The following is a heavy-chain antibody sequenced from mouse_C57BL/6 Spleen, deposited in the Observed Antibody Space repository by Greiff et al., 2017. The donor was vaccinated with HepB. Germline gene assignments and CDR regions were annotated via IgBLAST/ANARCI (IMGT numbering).Heavy chain of an antibody. CDR1: GYTFTSYW. CDR2: IDPSDSET. Sequence: QVQLQQSGAELVRPGSSVKLSCKASGYTFTSYWMHWVKQRPIQGLEWIGNIDPSDSETHYNQKFKDKATLTVDKSSSTAYMQLSSLTSEDSAVYYCAREDDLYYFDYWGQGTTLTVSS. CDR3: AREDDLYYFDY. J-gene: IGHJ2*01. V-gene: IGHV1-52*01. D-gene: IGHD2-3*01.